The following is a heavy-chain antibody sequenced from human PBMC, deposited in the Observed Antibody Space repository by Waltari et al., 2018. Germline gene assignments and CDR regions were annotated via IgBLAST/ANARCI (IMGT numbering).Heavy chain of an antibody. CDR1: GGTFSSYT. Sequence: QVQLVQSGAEVKKPGSSVKVSCKASGGTFSSYTLRWLRQAPGQGLEWMGRIIPILGIANYAQKFQGRVTITADKSTSTAYMELSSLRSEDTAVYYCAREHYDSSGAFDYWGQGTLVTVSS. CDR3: AREHYDSSGAFDY. CDR2: IIPILGIA. V-gene: IGHV1-69*08. D-gene: IGHD3-22*01. J-gene: IGHJ4*02.